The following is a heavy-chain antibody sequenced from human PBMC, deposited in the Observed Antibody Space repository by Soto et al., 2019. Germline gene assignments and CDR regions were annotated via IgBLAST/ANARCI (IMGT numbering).Heavy chain of an antibody. CDR1: GFTFSSYA. Sequence: GGSLRLSCAASGFTFSSYAMSWVRQAPGKGLECVSAISGSGGSTYYADSVKGRFTISRDNSKNTLYLQMNSLRAEDTALYYCAKGRKPVGPRYYYGMDVWGQGTTVTVSS. CDR2: ISGSGGST. J-gene: IGHJ6*02. V-gene: IGHV3-23*01. CDR3: AKGRKPVGPRYYYGMDV.